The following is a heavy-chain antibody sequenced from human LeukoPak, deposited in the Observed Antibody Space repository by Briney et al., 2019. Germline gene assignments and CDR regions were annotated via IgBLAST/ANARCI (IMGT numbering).Heavy chain of an antibody. Sequence: ASVKVSCKASGYTFTSYGISRVRQAPGQGLEWMGWISAYNGNTNYAQKLQGRVTMTTDTSTSTAYMELRSLRSDDTAVYYCARAAVVVVAATWLGYYYGMDVWGKGTTVTVSS. D-gene: IGHD2-15*01. CDR1: GYTFTSYG. V-gene: IGHV1-18*04. CDR2: ISAYNGNT. J-gene: IGHJ6*04. CDR3: ARAAVVVVAATWLGYYYGMDV.